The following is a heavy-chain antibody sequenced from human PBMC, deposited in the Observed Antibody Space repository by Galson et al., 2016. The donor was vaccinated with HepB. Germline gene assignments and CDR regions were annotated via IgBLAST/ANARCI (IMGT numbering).Heavy chain of an antibody. D-gene: IGHD5-24*01. CDR1: GFTFSSYW. CDR2: LSPSGTST. J-gene: IGHJ3*01. CDR3: ARDQRWLQFGKDAFDL. V-gene: IGHV3-23*01. Sequence: SLRLSCAASGFTFSSYWMIWVRQAPGKGLEWVSGLSPSGTSTHYADSVKGRFSISRDNSKTTLYLQMNSLRVEDTALYYCARDQRWLQFGKDAFDLWGQGTFVIVSS.